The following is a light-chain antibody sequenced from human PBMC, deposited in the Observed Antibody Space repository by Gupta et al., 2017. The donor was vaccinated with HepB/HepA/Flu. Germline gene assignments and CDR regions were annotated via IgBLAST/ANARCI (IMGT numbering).Light chain of an antibody. CDR2: DVS. Sequence: PGQSITISCTGTSSDIGHYNFVSWYQQYPGEAPTLLIYDVSSRPSGVSARFSGSKSANTASLTISGLQTEDEADYHCSSYTTSNTIVFGGGTQVTVL. CDR3: SSYTTSNTIV. V-gene: IGLV2-14*03. CDR1: SSDIGHYNF. J-gene: IGLJ2*01.